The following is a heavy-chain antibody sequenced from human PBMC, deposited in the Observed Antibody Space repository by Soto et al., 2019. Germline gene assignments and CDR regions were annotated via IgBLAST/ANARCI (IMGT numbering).Heavy chain of an antibody. CDR1: GFTFDDYA. CDR2: ISWNSGSI. Sequence: EVQLVESGGGLVQPGRSLRLSCAASGFTFDDYAMHWVRQAPGKGLEWVSGISWNSGSIGYADSVKGRFTISRDNAKSSLYLPMNSLRAEDTALYYCAKDNIPLRVVGLGGYFDLWGRGTLVTVSS. D-gene: IGHD3-22*01. V-gene: IGHV3-9*01. CDR3: AKDNIPLRVVGLGGYFDL. J-gene: IGHJ2*01.